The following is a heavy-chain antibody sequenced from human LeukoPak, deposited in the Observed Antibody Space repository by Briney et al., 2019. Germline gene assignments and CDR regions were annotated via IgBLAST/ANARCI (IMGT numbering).Heavy chain of an antibody. CDR3: ARTILHYYGSGSYYLFDY. Sequence: ASVKVSCKASGYTFTSYYMHWVRQAPGQGLEWMGIINPSGGSTSYAQKFQGRVTMTRDTSTSTVYMELSSLRSEDTAVYYCARTILHYYGSGSYYLFDYWSQGTLVTVSS. CDR1: GYTFTSYY. D-gene: IGHD3-10*01. CDR2: INPSGGST. J-gene: IGHJ4*02. V-gene: IGHV1-46*01.